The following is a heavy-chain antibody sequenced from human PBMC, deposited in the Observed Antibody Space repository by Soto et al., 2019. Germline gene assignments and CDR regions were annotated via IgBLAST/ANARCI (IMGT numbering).Heavy chain of an antibody. V-gene: IGHV3-7*03. CDR1: GFTFSSYL. CDR3: VRVGRLGGY. J-gene: IGHJ4*02. Sequence: GGSRRLSCTASGFTFSSYLMSWVRQAPGKGLVWVANIKEDGSGKYYVDSVKGRFSISRDNARNSLYLQMNSLRVEDTAVYYCVRVGRLGGYWGQGALVTVSS. D-gene: IGHD3-16*01. CDR2: IKEDGSGK.